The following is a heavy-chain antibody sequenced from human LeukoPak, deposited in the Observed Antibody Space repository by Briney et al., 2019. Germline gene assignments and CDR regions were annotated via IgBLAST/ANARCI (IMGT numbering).Heavy chain of an antibody. V-gene: IGHV3-73*01. J-gene: IGHJ6*02. CDR3: TRRAHYYYGMDV. Sequence: PGGSLKLSCAASGFTFSGSAMHWVRQASGKGLEWVGRIRSKANSYATAYAASVKGRFTISRDDSKNTAYLQMNSLKTGDTAVYYCTRRAHYYYGMDVWGQGTTVTVSS. CDR2: IRSKANSYAT. CDR1: GFTFSGSA.